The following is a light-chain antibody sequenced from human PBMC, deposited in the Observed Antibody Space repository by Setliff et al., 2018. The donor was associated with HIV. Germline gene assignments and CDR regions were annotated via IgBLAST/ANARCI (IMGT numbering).Light chain of an antibody. J-gene: IGLJ2*01. CDR3: SSCSSSSTLV. Sequence: QSALAQPPSVSGSPGQSVTISCTGTSSDVGTYNCVSWYQQPPGTAPKLMIYEVSNRPSGVPDRFSGSKSGNTASLSISGLKPEDEADYYCSSCSSSSTLVFGGGTKVNVL. CDR1: SSDVGTYNC. CDR2: EVS. V-gene: IGLV2-18*02.